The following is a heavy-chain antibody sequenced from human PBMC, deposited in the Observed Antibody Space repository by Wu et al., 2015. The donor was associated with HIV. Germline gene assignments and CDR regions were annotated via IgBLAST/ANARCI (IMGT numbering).Heavy chain of an antibody. CDR3: ARDWQFQVIFGDYYMDI. J-gene: IGHJ6*03. V-gene: IGHV1-2*02. CDR1: GYTFSAYY. D-gene: IGHD3-3*02. CDR2: INPDNGDT. Sequence: AQLVQSGTEVKKSGASVKVSCQTSGYTFSAYYIHWVRQAPGRGLEWLGWINPDNGDTKFAQNFHGRSTVTRDTSTSTVNLLLTSLQPNDTATYYCARDWQFQVIFGDYYMDIWGNGTTVIVS.